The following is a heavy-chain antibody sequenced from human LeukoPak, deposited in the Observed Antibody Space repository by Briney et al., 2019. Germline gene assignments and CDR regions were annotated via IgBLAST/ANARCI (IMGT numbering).Heavy chain of an antibody. J-gene: IGHJ4*02. CDR2: ISSSGSTI. D-gene: IGHD5-18*01. V-gene: IGHV3-11*01. CDR1: GFTFSDYY. Sequence: PGGSLRLSCAASGFTFSDYYMSWIRQAPGKGLEWVSYISSSGSTIYYADSVKGRFTISRDNAKNPLYLQMNSLRAEDTAVYYCASSSRGYSYGYYFDYWGQGTLVTVSS. CDR3: ASSSRGYSYGYYFDY.